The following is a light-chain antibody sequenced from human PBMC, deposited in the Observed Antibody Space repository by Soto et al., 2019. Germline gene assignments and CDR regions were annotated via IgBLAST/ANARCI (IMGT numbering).Light chain of an antibody. CDR1: QSIRSY. V-gene: IGKV1-39*01. J-gene: IGKJ2*01. Sequence: DIQMTQSPSSLSASVGDRVTITSRASQSIRSYLNWYQQKPGKAPKLLIYAASSLQSGVPSRFSGSGSGTDFTLTINSLQPVDFATYYCQQSYSIPVTFGQGTKLEIK. CDR2: AAS. CDR3: QQSYSIPVT.